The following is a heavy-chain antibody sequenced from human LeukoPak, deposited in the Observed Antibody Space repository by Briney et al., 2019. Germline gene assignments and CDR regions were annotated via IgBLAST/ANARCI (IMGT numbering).Heavy chain of an antibody. J-gene: IGHJ4*02. V-gene: IGHV3-48*03. D-gene: IGHD2-15*01. Sequence: PGGSLRLSCAASGFTFSSYEMNWVRQAPGKGLEWVSYISSSGDTIYHADSVKGRFTISRDNAKNSLYLQMNNLRAEDTAVYYCAREEDIVVGKLSPGLVYWGQGTLVTVSS. CDR1: GFTFSSYE. CDR2: ISSSGDTI. CDR3: AREEDIVVGKLSPGLVY.